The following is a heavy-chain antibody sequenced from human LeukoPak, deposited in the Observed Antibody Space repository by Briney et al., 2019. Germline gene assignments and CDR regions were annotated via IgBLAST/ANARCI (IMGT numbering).Heavy chain of an antibody. V-gene: IGHV4-59*12. Sequence: KPSETLSLTCTVSGGSISSYYWSWTRQPPGKGLEWIGYIYYSGSTNYNPSLKSRVTISVDTSKNQFSLKLSSVAAADTAVYYCARRRRSHIVVVPAATNWFDPWGQGTLVTVSS. J-gene: IGHJ5*02. CDR3: ARRRRSHIVVVPAATNWFDP. CDR2: IYYSGST. CDR1: GGSISSYY. D-gene: IGHD2-2*01.